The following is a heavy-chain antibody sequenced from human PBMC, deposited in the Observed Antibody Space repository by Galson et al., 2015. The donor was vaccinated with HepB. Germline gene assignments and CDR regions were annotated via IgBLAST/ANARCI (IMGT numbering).Heavy chain of an antibody. V-gene: IGHV3-7*01. J-gene: IGHJ4*02. CDR3: ARYSSGNYGDY. D-gene: IGHD1-26*01. CDR2: IKHDGSEK. CDR1: GFTFSRYW. Sequence: SLRLSCAASGFTFSRYWMSWVRQAPGKGLEWVANIKHDGSEKYYVDSVKGRFTISRDNAKNSLYLQVNGLRAEDTAVYYCARYSSGNYGDYWGQGTLVTVSS.